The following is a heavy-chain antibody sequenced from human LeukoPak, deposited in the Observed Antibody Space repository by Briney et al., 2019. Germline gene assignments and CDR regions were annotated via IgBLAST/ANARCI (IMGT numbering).Heavy chain of an antibody. D-gene: IGHD4-17*01. V-gene: IGHV3-49*04. CDR1: GFTFGDYA. CDR3: TREFDDYGRYYFDY. Sequence: GGSLRLSCTASGFTFGDYAMSWVRQAPGKGLEWVGFIRSKAYGGTTEYAASVKGRFTISRDDSKSIAYPQMNSLKTEDTAVYYCTREFDDYGRYYFDYWGQGTLVTVSS. CDR2: IRSKAYGGTT. J-gene: IGHJ4*02.